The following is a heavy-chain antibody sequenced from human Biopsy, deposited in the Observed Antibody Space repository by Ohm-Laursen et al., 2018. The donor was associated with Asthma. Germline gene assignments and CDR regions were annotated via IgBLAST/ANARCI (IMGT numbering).Heavy chain of an antibody. Sequence: PTQTLTLTCTFSGFSLSTRAMCVTWIRQPPGKPLEWLALLYSVADKYYNRSLRTRLTITKGTSQNLVVLTITNMDPVDTATYYCARIRQCYCGRSSCLSYGVDVWGQGTAVTVSS. J-gene: IGHJ6*02. V-gene: IGHV2-70*01. CDR2: LYSVADK. D-gene: IGHD2-15*01. CDR1: GFSLSTRAMC. CDR3: ARIRQCYCGRSSCLSYGVDV.